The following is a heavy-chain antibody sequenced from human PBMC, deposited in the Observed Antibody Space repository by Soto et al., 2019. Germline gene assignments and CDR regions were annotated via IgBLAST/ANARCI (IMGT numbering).Heavy chain of an antibody. CDR3: ARGITMVRGGPVGY. D-gene: IGHD3-10*01. J-gene: IGHJ4*02. V-gene: IGHV4-34*01. Sequence: QVQLQQWGAGLLKPSETLSLTCAVYGGSFSGYYWSWIRQPPGKGLEWIGEINHSGSTNYNPSLKSRVTISVDTSKNQFSLKLSSVTAAYTAVYYCARGITMVRGGPVGYWGQGTLVTVSS. CDR1: GGSFSGYY. CDR2: INHSGST.